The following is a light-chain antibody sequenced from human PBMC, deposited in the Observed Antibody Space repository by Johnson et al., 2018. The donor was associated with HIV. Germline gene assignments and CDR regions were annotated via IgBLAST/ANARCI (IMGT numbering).Light chain of an antibody. V-gene: IGLV1-51*01. CDR1: SSNIGNNY. J-gene: IGLJ1*01. CDR2: DNN. Sequence: QSVLTQPPSVSAAPGQKVTISCSGSSSNIGNNYVSWYQQLPGTAPKLLIYDNNKRPSGIPDRFSGSKSATSATLGITGLQTGDAADYYCATWHSSLTSGGVFGTGTKVTVL. CDR3: ATWHSSLTSGGV.